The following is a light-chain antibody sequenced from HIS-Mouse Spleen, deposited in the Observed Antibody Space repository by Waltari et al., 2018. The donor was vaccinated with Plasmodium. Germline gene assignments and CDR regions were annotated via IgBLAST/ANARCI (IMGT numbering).Light chain of an antibody. CDR1: QSISSW. V-gene: IGKV1-5*03. CDR3: QQYSSYSWT. J-gene: IGKJ1*01. Sequence: DIQMTQTPYPPSTSVRDKVTPSCRASQSISSWLAWYQQKPGKAPKLLIYKASSLESGVPSRFSGSGSGTEFTLTISSLQPDDFATYYCQQYSSYSWTFGQGTKVEIK. CDR2: KAS.